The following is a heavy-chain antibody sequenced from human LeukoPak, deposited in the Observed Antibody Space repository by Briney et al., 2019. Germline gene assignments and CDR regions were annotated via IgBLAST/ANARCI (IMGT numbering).Heavy chain of an antibody. CDR3: ASAVGTTQYFDF. J-gene: IGHJ4*02. V-gene: IGHV1-2*02. CDR1: GYTFTGYY. Sequence: ASVKVSCKASGYTFTGYYMHWVRQAPGQGLEWMGWINPNSGDTNYAQKFQGRVTMTRDTSISTAYMDLSGLRSDDTAVYYCASAVGTTQYFDFWGQGTLVTVSS. D-gene: IGHD1-26*01. CDR2: INPNSGDT.